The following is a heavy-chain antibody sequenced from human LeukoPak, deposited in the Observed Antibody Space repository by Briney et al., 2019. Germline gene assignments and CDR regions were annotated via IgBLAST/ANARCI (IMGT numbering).Heavy chain of an antibody. J-gene: IGHJ4*02. D-gene: IGHD6-13*01. CDR2: TSYGGSDK. Sequence: PGRSLRLSCAASGFTFTNYAMHWVRQAPGKGLEWVAVTSYGGSDKYHADSVKGRFTISRDNSKNTLYLQMNSLRVEDTAVYYCARDLLAAAGTYWGQGTLVTVSS. CDR1: GFTFTNYA. CDR3: ARDLLAAAGTY. V-gene: IGHV3-30-3*01.